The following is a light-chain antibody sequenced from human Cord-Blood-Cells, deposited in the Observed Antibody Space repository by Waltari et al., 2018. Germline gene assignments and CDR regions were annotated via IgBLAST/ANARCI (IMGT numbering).Light chain of an antibody. CDR1: QSVSSN. CDR2: GAS. Sequence: EIVMTQSPATLSVSPGERATLSCRASQSVSSNLAWYQQKPGQVPRLLISGASTRATAIPTSFSGRRSGTEFTLTISSLQSEDFAVDYCQQYNNWPRTFGQGTKVEIK. CDR3: QQYNNWPRT. J-gene: IGKJ1*01. V-gene: IGKV3-15*01.